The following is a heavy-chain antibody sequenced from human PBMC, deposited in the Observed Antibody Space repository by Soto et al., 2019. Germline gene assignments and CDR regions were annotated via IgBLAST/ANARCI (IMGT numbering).Heavy chain of an antibody. CDR3: AKVPLGQLLWFGELLSYYFGC. CDR2: ISGSGGST. CDR1: GFTFSSYA. J-gene: IGHJ4*02. D-gene: IGHD3-10*01. Sequence: PGGSLRLSCAASGFTFSSYAMSWVRQAPGKGLEWVSAISGSGGSTYYADSVKGRFTISRDNSKNTLYLQMNSLRAEDTAVYYCAKVPLGQLLWFGELLSYYFGCWGQGTLVSVSS. V-gene: IGHV3-23*01.